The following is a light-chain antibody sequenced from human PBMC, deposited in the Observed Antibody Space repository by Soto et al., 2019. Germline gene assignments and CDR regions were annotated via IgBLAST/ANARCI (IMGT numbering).Light chain of an antibody. CDR2: GAS. Sequence: EIVMTQSPATLSVSPGERATLSCRASQSVSSNLAWYQQKPGQAPRLRIYGASTRATGIPARFSGSGSGTEFTLTISSLQSEDFAVYYCQQYNDWPPKQYTFGQGTKLEIK. J-gene: IGKJ2*01. V-gene: IGKV3-15*01. CDR3: QQYNDWPPKQYT. CDR1: QSVSSN.